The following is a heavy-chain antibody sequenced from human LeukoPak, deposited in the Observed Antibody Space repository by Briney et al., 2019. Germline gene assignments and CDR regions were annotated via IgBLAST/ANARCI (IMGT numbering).Heavy chain of an antibody. V-gene: IGHV4-39*01. CDR2: IYYSGST. CDR1: GGSMSSYY. J-gene: IGHJ6*03. D-gene: IGHD2-2*01. CDR3: ARLKQLPRYYYYYYMDV. Sequence: SETLSLTCLVSGGSMSSYYWGWIRQPPGKGLEWIGSIYYSGSTYYNPSLKSRVTISVDTSKNQFSLKLSSVTAADTAVYYCARLKQLPRYYYYYYMDVWGKGTTVTISS.